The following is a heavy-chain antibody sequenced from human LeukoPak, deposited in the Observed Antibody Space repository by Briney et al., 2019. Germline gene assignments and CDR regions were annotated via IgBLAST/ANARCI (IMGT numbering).Heavy chain of an antibody. J-gene: IGHJ4*02. V-gene: IGHV5-51*01. CDR1: GYSFTSYW. D-gene: IGHD5-18*01. CDR2: IYPGDSDT. CDR3: ARSLGIQLWPVSGFDY. Sequence: GESLKISCKGSGYSFTSYWIGWVRQMPGKGLVWMGIIYPGDSDTRYSPSFQGQVTISADKSISTAYLQWSSLKASDTAMYCARSLGIQLWPVSGFDYWGQGTLVTVSS.